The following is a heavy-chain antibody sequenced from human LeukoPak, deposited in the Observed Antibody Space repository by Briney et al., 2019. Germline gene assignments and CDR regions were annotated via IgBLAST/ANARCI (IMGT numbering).Heavy chain of an antibody. J-gene: IGHJ3*02. CDR1: GYTFTGYY. D-gene: IGHD1-1*01. V-gene: IGHV1-2*06. CDR3: ARDKNNWNDEDDAFDI. CDR2: INPNSGGT. Sequence: VASVKVSCKASGYTFTGYYMHWVRQAPGQGLEWMGRINPNSGGTNYAQKFQGRVTMTRDTSISTAYMELNRLRSDDTAVYYCARDKNNWNDEDDAFDIWGQGTMVTVSS.